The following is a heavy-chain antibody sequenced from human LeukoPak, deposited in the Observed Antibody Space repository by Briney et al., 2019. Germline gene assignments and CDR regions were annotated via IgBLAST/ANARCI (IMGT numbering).Heavy chain of an antibody. CDR1: GFTFSSYA. D-gene: IGHD3-10*01. J-gene: IGHJ5*02. Sequence: GRSLGLSCAASGFTFSSYAMHWVRQAPGKGLEWVAVIPYDGSNKYYADSVKGRFTISRDNSKNTLYLQMNSLRAEDTAVYYCARDLHYYGSGSYYQSYNWFDPWGQGTLVTVSS. CDR2: IPYDGSNK. CDR3: ARDLHYYGSGSYYQSYNWFDP. V-gene: IGHV3-30-3*01.